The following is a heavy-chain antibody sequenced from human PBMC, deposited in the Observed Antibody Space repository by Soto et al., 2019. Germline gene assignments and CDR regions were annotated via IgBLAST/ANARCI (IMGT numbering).Heavy chain of an antibody. CDR2: IYHSGST. V-gene: IGHV4-30-2*01. CDR1: GGSISSGTYS. CDR3: ARRDYDILSAMDNWFDP. D-gene: IGHD3-9*01. J-gene: IGHJ5*02. Sequence: PSETLSLTCAVSGGSISSGTYSWSWIRQPPGKGLEWIGYIYHSGSTYYSPSFQGQVTFSVDKSINTAYLQWSSLKASDTAIYYCARRDYDILSAMDNWFDPWGQGTLVTVSS.